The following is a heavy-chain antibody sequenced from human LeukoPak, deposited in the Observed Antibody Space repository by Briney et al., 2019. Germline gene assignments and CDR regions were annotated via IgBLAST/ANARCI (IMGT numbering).Heavy chain of an antibody. J-gene: IGHJ5*02. Sequence: SETLSLTCTVSGGSISSSSYYWGWIRQPPGKGLEWIGSIYYSGSTYYNPSLKSRVTISVHTSKNQFSLKLSSVTAADTAVYYCARLTGYSSESWFDPWGQGTLVTVSS. CDR2: IYYSGST. CDR1: GGSISSSSYY. D-gene: IGHD3-9*01. V-gene: IGHV4-39*07. CDR3: ARLTGYSSESWFDP.